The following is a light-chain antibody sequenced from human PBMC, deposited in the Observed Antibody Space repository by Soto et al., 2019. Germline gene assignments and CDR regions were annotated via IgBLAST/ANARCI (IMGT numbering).Light chain of an antibody. Sequence: DIQMTQSPSSLSASVGDRVTITCRASQSISNYLNWYQQKPGKAPNLLIYAASSLQSGVPSRFRDSGSGTDFTLTIRILQPEDFASYYCQESYTTPVTFGQGTRLEIK. CDR3: QESYTTPVT. V-gene: IGKV1-39*01. CDR1: QSISNY. J-gene: IGKJ5*01. CDR2: AAS.